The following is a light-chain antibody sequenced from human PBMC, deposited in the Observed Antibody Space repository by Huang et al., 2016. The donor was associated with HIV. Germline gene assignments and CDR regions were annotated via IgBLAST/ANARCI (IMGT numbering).Light chain of an antibody. Sequence: EIVLTQSPGTLSLSPGERATLSCRASQIVSHNYLAWYQHKPGQPPRFLIYGASSRASGIPDRFSGSGSGTDFTLTISRLEPEDFAVYYCQQYGTSPYTFGQGTKLEIK. CDR2: GAS. V-gene: IGKV3-20*01. CDR3: QQYGTSPYT. CDR1: QIVSHNY. J-gene: IGKJ2*01.